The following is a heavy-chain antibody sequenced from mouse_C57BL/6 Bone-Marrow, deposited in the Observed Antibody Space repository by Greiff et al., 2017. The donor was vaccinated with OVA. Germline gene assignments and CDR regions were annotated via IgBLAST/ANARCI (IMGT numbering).Heavy chain of an antibody. CDR3: APGNPAWFAY. D-gene: IGHD2-1*01. CDR1: GFSLTSYG. CDR2: IWSGGST. J-gene: IGHJ3*01. V-gene: IGHV2-2*01. Sequence: QVQLQQSGPGLVQPSQSLSITCTVSGFSLTSYGVHWVRQSPGKGLEWLGVIWSGGSTDYNAAFISRLSISKDNSKSQFFFKMNSLQADDTAIYYCAPGNPAWFAYWGQGTLVTVSA.